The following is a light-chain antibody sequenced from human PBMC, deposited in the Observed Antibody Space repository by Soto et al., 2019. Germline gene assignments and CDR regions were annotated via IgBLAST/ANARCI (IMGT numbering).Light chain of an antibody. V-gene: IGKV3-15*01. J-gene: IGKJ4*01. CDR3: QQYNQWPLT. CDR2: DAS. Sequence: EKVMTQSPATLSVSAGERASLSCRASQSVSNSLAWYQQKPGQAPRLLIYDASTRATGIPARFSGSASGTEFTLTISSLQSEDSAVYYCQQYNQWPLTFGGGPRWRSN. CDR1: QSVSNS.